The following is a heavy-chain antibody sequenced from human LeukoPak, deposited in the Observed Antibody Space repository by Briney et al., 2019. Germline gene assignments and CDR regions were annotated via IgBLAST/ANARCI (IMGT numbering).Heavy chain of an antibody. J-gene: IGHJ4*02. CDR2: IYYSGST. V-gene: IGHV4-59*01. D-gene: IGHD7-27*01. CDR3: ARGHQLGIFDY. CDR1: GGSISSYY. Sequence: SETRSLTCTVSGGSISSYYWSWIRQPPGKGREWIGYIYYSGSTNYNPSLKSRVTISVDTSKNQFSLKLSSVTAADTAVYYCARGHQLGIFDYWGQGTLVTVSS.